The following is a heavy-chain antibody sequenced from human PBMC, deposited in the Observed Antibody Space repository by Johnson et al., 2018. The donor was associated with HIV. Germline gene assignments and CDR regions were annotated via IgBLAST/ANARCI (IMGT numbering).Heavy chain of an antibody. CDR1: GFTFSSYG. V-gene: IGHV3-30*18. CDR3: AKDMRPVRGWGGGSYRGVSDAFDI. Sequence: QVQLVESGGGVVRPGGSLRLSCAASGFTFSSYGMHWVRQAPGKGLEWVAVISYYGSNKYYADSAKGRFTISRDNSKNTLYLQMSSLRAEDTAVYYCAKDMRPVRGWGGGSYRGVSDAFDIWGQGTMVTVSS. J-gene: IGHJ3*02. D-gene: IGHD1-26*01. CDR2: ISYYGSNK.